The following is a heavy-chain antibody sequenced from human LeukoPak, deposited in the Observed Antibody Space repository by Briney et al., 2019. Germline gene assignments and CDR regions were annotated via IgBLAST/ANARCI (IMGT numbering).Heavy chain of an antibody. J-gene: IGHJ4*02. Sequence: SVKVSCKASGGTFSSYAISWVRQAPGQGLEWMGGIIPIFGTANYAQKFQGRVTITADESTSTAYMELSSLRSEDTAVYYCARVLAYDILTGYLYYFDYWGQGTLVTVSS. CDR2: IIPIFGTA. D-gene: IGHD3-9*01. CDR3: ARVLAYDILTGYLYYFDY. CDR1: GGTFSSYA. V-gene: IGHV1-69*13.